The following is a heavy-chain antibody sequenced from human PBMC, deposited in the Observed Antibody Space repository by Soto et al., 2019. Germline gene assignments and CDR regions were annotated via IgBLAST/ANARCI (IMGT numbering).Heavy chain of an antibody. CDR1: GDSIGDYY. V-gene: IGHV4-59*01. CDR2: ISYSGST. CDR3: AREDYSNTFDP. D-gene: IGHD4-4*01. J-gene: IGHJ5*02. Sequence: SESLSLTCTVSGDSIGDYYWSWIRQPPGKGLEWIGYISYSGSTNYNPALRSRVTISVDTSKNQFSLKLTSVTAADTAVYFCAREDYSNTFDPWGQGTLVTVSS.